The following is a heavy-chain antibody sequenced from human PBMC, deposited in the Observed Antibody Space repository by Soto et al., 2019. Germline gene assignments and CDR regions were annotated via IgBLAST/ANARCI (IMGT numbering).Heavy chain of an antibody. J-gene: IGHJ4*02. D-gene: IGHD2-15*01. V-gene: IGHV3-21*01. Sequence: KPGGSLRLSCAASGFTFSSYSMNWVRQAPGKGLEWVSSISSSSSYIYYADSLKGRFTISRDNAENSLYLQMNSLRAEDTAVYYCARDVSKCSESCYSFDYWGQGTPVTVSS. CDR3: ARDVSKCSESCYSFDY. CDR1: GFTFSSYS. CDR2: ISSSSSYI.